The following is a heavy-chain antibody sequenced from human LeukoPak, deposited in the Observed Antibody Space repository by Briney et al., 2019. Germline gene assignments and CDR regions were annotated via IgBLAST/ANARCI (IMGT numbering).Heavy chain of an antibody. CDR1: GDSIINYY. V-gene: IGHV4-4*07. J-gene: IGHJ5*02. Sequence: SETLSLTCIVSGDSIINYYWSWVRQPAGKGLEWIGRIYTSGSTNYNPSLKSRVTMSIDTSKNEFTLNLNSVTAADTAVYYCARGGGPGVYCSGGSCYWFDPWGQGTLVTVSS. CDR2: IYTSGST. CDR3: ARGGGPGVYCSGGSCYWFDP. D-gene: IGHD2-15*01.